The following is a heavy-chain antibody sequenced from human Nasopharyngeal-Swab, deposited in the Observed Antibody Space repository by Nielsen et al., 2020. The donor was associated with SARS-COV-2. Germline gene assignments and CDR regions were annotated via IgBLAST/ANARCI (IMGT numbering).Heavy chain of an antibody. CDR2: IYSGGST. Sequence: IRQPPGKGLERDSVIYSGGSTYYADSVKGRFTISRDNSKNTLYLQMNSLRAEDTAVYYCAIEKVVVVAAGGWYYGMDVWGQGTTVTVSS. CDR3: AIEKVVVVAAGGWYYGMDV. V-gene: IGHV3-53*01. D-gene: IGHD2-15*01. J-gene: IGHJ6*02.